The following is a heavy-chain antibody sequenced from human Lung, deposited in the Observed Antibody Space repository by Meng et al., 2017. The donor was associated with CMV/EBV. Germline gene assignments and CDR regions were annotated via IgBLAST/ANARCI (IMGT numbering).Heavy chain of an antibody. Sequence: GSLRLXXAVYGGSFTNYYWNWIRQPPGEGLEWIGEIDHSGSTTYNPSLKSRVTISVDTSTKRFSLKLSSVTAADTAVYYCARLFRGGYCSTTSCPYGLDFWGQGNXVNGYS. CDR3: ARLFRGGYCSTTSCPYGLDF. CDR2: IDHSGST. J-gene: IGHJ6*01. CDR1: GGSFTNYY. D-gene: IGHD2-2*01. V-gene: IGHV4-34*01.